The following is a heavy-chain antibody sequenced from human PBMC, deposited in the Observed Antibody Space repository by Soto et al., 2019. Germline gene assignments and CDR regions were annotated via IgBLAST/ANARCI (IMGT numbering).Heavy chain of an antibody. CDR1: GYTFTSYD. J-gene: IGHJ6*03. Sequence: ASVKVSCKASGYTFTSYDINWVRQATGQGLEWMGWMNPNSGNTGYAQKFQGRVTMTRNTSISTAYMELSSLRSEDTAVYYCARARVTTGTAYYYYYMDVCGKGATVTVSS. D-gene: IGHD1-1*01. V-gene: IGHV1-8*01. CDR3: ARARVTTGTAYYYYYMDV. CDR2: MNPNSGNT.